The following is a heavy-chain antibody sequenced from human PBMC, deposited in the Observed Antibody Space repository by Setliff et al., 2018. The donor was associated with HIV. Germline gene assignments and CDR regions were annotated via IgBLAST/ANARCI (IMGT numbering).Heavy chain of an antibody. CDR1: GYVFTTYV. V-gene: IGHV7-4-1*02. D-gene: IGHD3-10*01. CDR3: ARDYNYASGTYNWFDP. Sequence: ASVKVSCKASGYVFTTYVINWVRQAPGRGLELMGWINANTGNPRYAPGFTGWFVFSLDTSATTAHLQINGLKTDDTAVYYCARDYNYASGTYNWFDPWGQGTLVTVS. CDR2: INANTGNP. J-gene: IGHJ5*02.